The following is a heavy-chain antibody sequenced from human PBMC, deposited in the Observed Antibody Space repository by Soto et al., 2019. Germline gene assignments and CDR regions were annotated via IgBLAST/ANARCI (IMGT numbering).Heavy chain of an antibody. V-gene: IGHV3-23*01. J-gene: IGHJ5*02. CDR3: ARVSGYLGPDNWFDP. CDR2: FRSGGDDGTT. D-gene: IGHD3-22*01. Sequence: GSLRLSCAASGFTFSSYSMSWVRQAPGKGLEWVSGFRSGGDDGTTYYADSVKGRFTISRDNSKNTLFLQMNSLRAEDTAVYYCARVSGYLGPDNWFDPWGQGTLVTVSS. CDR1: GFTFSSYS.